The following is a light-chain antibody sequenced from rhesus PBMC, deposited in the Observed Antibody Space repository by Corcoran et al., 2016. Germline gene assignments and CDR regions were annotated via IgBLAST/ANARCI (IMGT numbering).Light chain of an antibody. CDR3: QQYEDIPLT. J-gene: IGKJ4*01. V-gene: IGKV1-19*01. Sequence: DIQMTQSPSSLSASVGDKVTITCHASQGIRNCLAWYQPKPGKAPKPLISAASSLQSGVPSRFRGSGSGTEYTLAISSRRPDDFATYYCQQYEDIPLTFSERTKVEIE. CDR2: AAS. CDR1: QGIRNC.